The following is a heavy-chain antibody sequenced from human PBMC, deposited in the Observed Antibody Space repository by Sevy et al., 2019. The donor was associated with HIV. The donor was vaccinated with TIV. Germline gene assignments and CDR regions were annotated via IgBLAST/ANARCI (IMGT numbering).Heavy chain of an antibody. D-gene: IGHD6-19*01. CDR3: ARDRSYSSGWYDY. J-gene: IGHJ4*02. Sequence: GSLRLSCSASGFTFRTYTMNWFRQAPGEGLEWISYIDSSSALIAYADSVKGRFTISRDNAKNSLYLQLNNLRDEDTAVYYCARDRSYSSGWYDYWGQGTLVTVSS. CDR1: GFTFRTYT. CDR2: IDSSSALI. V-gene: IGHV3-48*02.